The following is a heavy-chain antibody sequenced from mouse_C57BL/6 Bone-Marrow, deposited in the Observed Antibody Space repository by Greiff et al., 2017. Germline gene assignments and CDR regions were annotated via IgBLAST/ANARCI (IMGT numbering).Heavy chain of an antibody. V-gene: IGHV3-6*01. Sequence: ESGPGLVKPSQSLSLTCSVTGYSITSGYYWNWIRQFPGNKLEWMGYISYDGSNNYNPSLKNRISITRDTSKNQFFLKLNSVTTEDTATYYCARQGGLLQFAYWGQGTLVTVSA. J-gene: IGHJ3*01. CDR3: ARQGGLLQFAY. CDR2: ISYDGSN. CDR1: GYSITSGYY. D-gene: IGHD2-3*01.